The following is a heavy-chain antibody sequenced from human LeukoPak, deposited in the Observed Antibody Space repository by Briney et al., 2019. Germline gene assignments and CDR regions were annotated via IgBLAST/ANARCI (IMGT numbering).Heavy chain of an antibody. CDR1: GFSFSNYA. V-gene: IGHV3-23*01. Sequence: PGGSLRLSCAASGFSFSNYAMNWVRQAPGKGLEWVSLIVASSGATFYADSVKGRFTISRDKSKSTLYLQMKSLRAEDTAVYYCAKGGYDYVEIGYFDYWGQGALVTVSS. D-gene: IGHD5-12*01. J-gene: IGHJ4*03. CDR3: AKGGYDYVEIGYFDY. CDR2: IVASSGAT.